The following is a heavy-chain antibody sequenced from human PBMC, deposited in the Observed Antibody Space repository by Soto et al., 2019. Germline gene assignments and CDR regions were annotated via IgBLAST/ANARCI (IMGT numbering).Heavy chain of an antibody. J-gene: IGHJ5*02. D-gene: IGHD6-6*01. CDR2: VGRSGTT. CDR3: ARDKYSSSSGVFWFDP. CDR1: GFSLSTYV. V-gene: IGHV3-23*01. Sequence: EVQLLESGGGLVQPGGSLRLSCAVSGFSLSTYVMSWVRQAPGKGLEWVSTVGRSGTTFYPDSVRGRFTISRDNAKNSLYLQMNSLRAEDTAVYYCARDKYSSSSGVFWFDPWGQGTLVTVSS.